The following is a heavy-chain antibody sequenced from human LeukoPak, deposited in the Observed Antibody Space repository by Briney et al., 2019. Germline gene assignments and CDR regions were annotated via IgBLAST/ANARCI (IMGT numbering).Heavy chain of an antibody. Sequence: GASVKVSGKASGYTFTSYDINWVRQATGQGLEWMGWINPNSGGTNYAQKFQGRVTMTRDTSISTAYMELSRLRSDDTAVYYCARDSQPLGWFDPWGQGTLVTVSS. CDR1: GYTFTSYD. J-gene: IGHJ5*02. CDR3: ARDSQPLGWFDP. CDR2: INPNSGGT. V-gene: IGHV1-2*02. D-gene: IGHD2-2*01.